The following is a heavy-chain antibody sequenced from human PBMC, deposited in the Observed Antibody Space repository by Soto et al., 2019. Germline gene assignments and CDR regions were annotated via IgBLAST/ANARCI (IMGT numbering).Heavy chain of an antibody. J-gene: IGHJ6*02. CDR1: GYTFTSYD. V-gene: IGHV1-8*01. CDR2: MNPNSGNT. Sequence: ASVKVSCKASGYTFTSYDINWVRQATGQGLEWMGWMNPNSGNTGYAQKFQGRVTMTRNTSISTAYMELSSLRSEDTAVYYCASSWFGGLYYGMDVWGQGTTVTVSS. D-gene: IGHD3-10*01. CDR3: ASSWFGGLYYGMDV.